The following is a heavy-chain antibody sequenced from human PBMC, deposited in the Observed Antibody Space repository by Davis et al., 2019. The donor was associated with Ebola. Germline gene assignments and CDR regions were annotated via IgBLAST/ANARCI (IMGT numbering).Heavy chain of an antibody. CDR1: GFSFSSYW. CDR3: AREERWAFDY. V-gene: IGHV3-7*03. CDR2: IKQDGSDR. Sequence: GESLKISCAASGFSFSSYWMSWVRQAPGKGLEWVANIKQDGSDRYYVDSVEGRFTISRDNAKNSLYLQMSSLRAEDSAVYYCAREERWAFDYWGQGTLGTVSS. D-gene: IGHD1-26*01. J-gene: IGHJ4*02.